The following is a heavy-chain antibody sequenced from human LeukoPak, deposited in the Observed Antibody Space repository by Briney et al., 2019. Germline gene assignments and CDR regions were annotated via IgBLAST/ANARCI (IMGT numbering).Heavy chain of an antibody. CDR3: AKKYCSSASCYFDY. V-gene: IGHV7-4-1*02. CDR2: INTNTGNP. Sequence: ASVKLSCQASGYNFADHYVHWVRQAPGQGLEWMGWINTNTGNPTYAQDFTGRFVFSLDTSVTTAYLQISSLKAEDTAVYYCAKKYCSSASCYFDYWGQGTLVTVSS. D-gene: IGHD2-2*01. J-gene: IGHJ4*02. CDR1: GYNFADHY.